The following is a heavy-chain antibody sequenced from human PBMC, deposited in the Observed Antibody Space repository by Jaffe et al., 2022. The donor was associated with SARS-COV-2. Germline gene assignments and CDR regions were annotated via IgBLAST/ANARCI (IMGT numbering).Heavy chain of an antibody. CDR1: GFTFSSYG. CDR2: IWYDGSNK. V-gene: IGHV3-33*01. D-gene: IGHD3-10*01. CDR3: ARDGLWFGARTGYFDY. Sequence: QVQLVESGGGVVQPGRSLRLSCAASGFTFSSYGMHWVRQAPGKGLEWVAVIWYDGSNKYYADSVKGRFTISRDNSKNTLYLQMNSLRAEDTAVYYCARDGLWFGARTGYFDYWGQGTLVTVSS. J-gene: IGHJ4*02.